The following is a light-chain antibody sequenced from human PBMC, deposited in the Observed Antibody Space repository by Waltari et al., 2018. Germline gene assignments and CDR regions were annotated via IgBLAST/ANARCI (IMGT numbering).Light chain of an antibody. CDR1: SGDVEIYTL. V-gene: IGLV2-23*01. CDR3: CSYAGSSTFV. CDR2: ETT. J-gene: IGLJ1*01. Sequence: QSALTQPASVSGSPGQSLSISCSGTSGDVEIYTLVPWYQQHPGKAPQLLIYETTKRPSGVSDRFSGSKSGNTAYLTVSGLQAEDESDYYCCSYAGSSTFVFGSGTRVTV.